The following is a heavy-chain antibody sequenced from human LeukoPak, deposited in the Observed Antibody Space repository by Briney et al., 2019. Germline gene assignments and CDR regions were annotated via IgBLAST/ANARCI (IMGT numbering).Heavy chain of an antibody. Sequence: PGGSLRLSCAASGFTVSSNYMSWVRQAPGKGLEWVSVIYSGGSTYYADSVKGRFTISRDNSKNTLYLQMNSLRAEDTAVYYCARGPHDYSNYYYYGMDVWGQGTTVTVSS. D-gene: IGHD4-4*01. CDR3: ARGPHDYSNYYYYGMDV. CDR1: GFTVSSNY. V-gene: IGHV3-53*01. CDR2: IYSGGST. J-gene: IGHJ6*02.